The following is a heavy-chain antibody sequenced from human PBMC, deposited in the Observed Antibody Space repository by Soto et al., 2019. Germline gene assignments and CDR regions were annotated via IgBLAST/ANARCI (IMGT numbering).Heavy chain of an antibody. V-gene: IGHV3-30-3*01. CDR3: AREEDRSGHAGTFQH. CDR1: GLSFSTSI. CDR2: ISGDATSK. D-gene: IGHD3-22*01. Sequence: QVQLVESGGDLVQPGRSLRLSCAASGLSFSTSIMHWVRQTPGKGLEWIAVISGDATSKIYRDSLKVRFTISRDNSKNTLYLEMNSLTAEDTAVYYCAREEDRSGHAGTFQHWGQGTLVTVSA. J-gene: IGHJ1*01.